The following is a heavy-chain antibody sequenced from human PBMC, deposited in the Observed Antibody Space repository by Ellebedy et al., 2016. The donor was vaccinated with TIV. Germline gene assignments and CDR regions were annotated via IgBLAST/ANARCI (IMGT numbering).Heavy chain of an antibody. D-gene: IGHD6-13*01. V-gene: IGHV3-49*03. J-gene: IGHJ6*02. CDR2: IRTKPYGGTT. CDR1: GFTFGNYG. Sequence: PGGSLRLSCTASGFTFGNYGMTWFRQAPGKGLEWIGLIRTKPYGGTTEYAASVKGRFTISREDSKSIAYLQMNSLKTEDTAVYYCTRSLPYSINWSYYYYYYGMDVWGQGTTVTVSS. CDR3: TRSLPYSINWSYYYYYYGMDV.